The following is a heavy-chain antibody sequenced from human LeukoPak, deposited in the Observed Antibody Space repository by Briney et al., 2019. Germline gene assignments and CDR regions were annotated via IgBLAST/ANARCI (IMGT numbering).Heavy chain of an antibody. D-gene: IGHD1-26*01. CDR2: INHSGST. J-gene: IGHJ3*02. CDR3: AKELSGSYLDAFDI. V-gene: IGHV4-34*01. CDR1: GGSFSAYY. Sequence: PSETLSLTCAVYGGSFSAYYWSWIRQPPGKGLEWIGDINHSGSTNYNPSLKSRVTISVDTSKNQFSLKLSSVTAADTAVYYCAKELSGSYLDAFDIWGQGTMVTVSS.